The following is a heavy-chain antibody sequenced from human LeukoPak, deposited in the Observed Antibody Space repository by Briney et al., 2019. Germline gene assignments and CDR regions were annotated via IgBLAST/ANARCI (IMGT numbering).Heavy chain of an antibody. CDR1: GYTFTSYY. Sequence: ASVKVSCKASGYTFTSYYMHWVRQAPGQGLEWMGIINPSGGSTSYAQKFQGRVTMTRDTSTSTVYMELSSLRSEDTAVYYCARDEKVGATTVGFDPWGQGTLVTVSS. J-gene: IGHJ5*02. CDR3: ARDEKVGATTVGFDP. D-gene: IGHD1-26*01. V-gene: IGHV1-46*01. CDR2: INPSGGST.